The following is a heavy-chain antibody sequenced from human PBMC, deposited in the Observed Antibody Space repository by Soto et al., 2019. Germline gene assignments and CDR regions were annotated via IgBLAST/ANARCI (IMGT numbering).Heavy chain of an antibody. Sequence: SETLSLTCTVSGGSISSADYYWSWIRQPPGKGLEWIGYIYYSGSTYYNPSLKSRVTISLDTSKNQFSLKLSSVTAADTAVFYCARYSNYEKSFDYWGQGTLVTVSS. V-gene: IGHV4-30-4*01. CDR2: IYYSGST. D-gene: IGHD4-4*01. CDR3: ARYSNYEKSFDY. J-gene: IGHJ4*02. CDR1: GGSISSADYY.